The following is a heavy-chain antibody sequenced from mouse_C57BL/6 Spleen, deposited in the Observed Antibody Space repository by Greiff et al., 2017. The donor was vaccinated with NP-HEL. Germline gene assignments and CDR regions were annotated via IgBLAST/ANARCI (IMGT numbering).Heavy chain of an antibody. D-gene: IGHD3-2*02. CDR2: IDPETGGT. CDR1: GYTFTDYE. Sequence: VQLQQSGAELVRPGASVTLSCKASGYTFTDYEMHWVKQTPVHGLEWIGAIDPETGGTAYNQKFKGKAILTADKSSSTAYMELRSLTSEDSAVYYCTLQTAQAHFDYWGQGTTLTVSS. CDR3: TLQTAQAHFDY. J-gene: IGHJ2*01. V-gene: IGHV1-15*01.